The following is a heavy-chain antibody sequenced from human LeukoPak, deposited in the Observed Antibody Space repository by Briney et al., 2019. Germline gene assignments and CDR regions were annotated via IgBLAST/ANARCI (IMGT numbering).Heavy chain of an antibody. V-gene: IGHV4-59*01. Sequence: SETLSLTCTVSGGSISSYYWSWIRQPPGKGLEWIGYIYYSGSTNYNPSLKSRVTISVDTSKNQFSLKLSSVTAADTAVYYCARWSGSYYYFDYWGQGTLVTVSS. CDR2: IYYSGST. J-gene: IGHJ4*02. CDR1: GGSISSYY. CDR3: ARWSGSYYYFDY. D-gene: IGHD1-26*01.